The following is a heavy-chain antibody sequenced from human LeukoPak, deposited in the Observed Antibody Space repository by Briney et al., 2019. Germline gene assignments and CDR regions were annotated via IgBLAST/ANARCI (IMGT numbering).Heavy chain of an antibody. Sequence: AGGSLRLSCAASGFTFSRYWMSWVRQAPGKGLEWVANIKEDGRQKYYVDSVKGRFTISRDNAKHSLYLQMNSLRAEDTAVYYCASGYSYGYVRGWGQGTLVTVSS. D-gene: IGHD5-18*01. J-gene: IGHJ4*02. V-gene: IGHV3-7*01. CDR1: GFTFSRYW. CDR3: ASGYSYGYVRG. CDR2: IKEDGRQK.